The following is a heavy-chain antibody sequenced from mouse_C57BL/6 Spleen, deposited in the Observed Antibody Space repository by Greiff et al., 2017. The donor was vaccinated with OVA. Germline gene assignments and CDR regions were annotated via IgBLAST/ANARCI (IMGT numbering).Heavy chain of an antibody. CDR3: ARRGLLRYFDV. J-gene: IGHJ1*03. V-gene: IGHV1-26*01. CDR1: GYTFTDYY. Sequence: EVKLQQSGPELVKPGASVKISCKASGYTFTDYYMNWVKQSHGKSLEWIGDINPNNGGTSYNQKFKGKATLTVDKSSSTAYMELRSLTSEDSAVYYCARRGLLRYFDVWGTGTTVTVSS. CDR2: INPNNGGT. D-gene: IGHD2-3*01.